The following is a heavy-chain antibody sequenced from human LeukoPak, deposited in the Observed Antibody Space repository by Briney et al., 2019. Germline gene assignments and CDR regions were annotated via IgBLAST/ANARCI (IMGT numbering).Heavy chain of an antibody. CDR2: IYYSGST. D-gene: IGHD1-26*01. J-gene: IGHJ4*02. CDR1: GGSISSSSYY. Sequence: PSETLSLTCTVSGGSISSSSYYWGWIRQPPGRGLEWIGSIYYSGSTYYNPSLKSRVTISVDTSKNQFSRKLSSVTAADTAVYYCAERHSGSHLYFFDYWGQGNLVTVSS. V-gene: IGHV4-39*01. CDR3: AERHSGSHLYFFDY.